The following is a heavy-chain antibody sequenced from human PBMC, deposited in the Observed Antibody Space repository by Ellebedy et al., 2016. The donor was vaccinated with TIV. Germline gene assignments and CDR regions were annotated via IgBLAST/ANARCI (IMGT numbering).Heavy chain of an antibody. CDR3: ARAIAAAGSY. CDR2: IKQDGSEK. CDR1: GFTFSSYW. J-gene: IGHJ4*02. D-gene: IGHD6-13*01. Sequence: GESLKISXAASGFTFSSYWMQWVRQAPGKGLEWVANIKQDGSEKYYVGSVKGRFTISRDNAKNSLYLQMNSLRAEDTAVYYCARAIAAAGSYWGRGTLVTVSS. V-gene: IGHV3-7*01.